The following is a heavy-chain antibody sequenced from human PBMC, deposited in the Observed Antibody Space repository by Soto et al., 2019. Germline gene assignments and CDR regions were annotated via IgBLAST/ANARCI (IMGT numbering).Heavy chain of an antibody. J-gene: IGHJ4*02. CDR3: AKDPSSTYYYDSSGYYFDY. Sequence: GSLRLSCAASGFTFSSYAMSWVRQAPGKGLEWVSAISGSGGSTYYADSVKGRFTISRDNSKNTLYLQMNSLRAEDTAVYYCAKDPSSTYYYDSSGYYFDYWGQGTLVTVSS. V-gene: IGHV3-23*01. D-gene: IGHD3-22*01. CDR1: GFTFSSYA. CDR2: ISGSGGST.